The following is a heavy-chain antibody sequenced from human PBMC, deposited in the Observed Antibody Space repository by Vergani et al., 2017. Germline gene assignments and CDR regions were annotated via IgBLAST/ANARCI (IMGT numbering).Heavy chain of an antibody. D-gene: IGHD4-11*01. CDR2: IIPILGIA. CDR1: GGTFSSYT. Sequence: QVQLVQSGAEVKKPGSSVKVSCKASGGTFSSYTISWVRQAPGQGLEWMGRIIPILGIANYAQKFQGRVTITADNSTSTAYMELSSLRSEDTAVYYCARTLTTRDAFDIWGQGTMVTVSS. V-gene: IGHV1-69*02. CDR3: ARTLTTRDAFDI. J-gene: IGHJ3*02.